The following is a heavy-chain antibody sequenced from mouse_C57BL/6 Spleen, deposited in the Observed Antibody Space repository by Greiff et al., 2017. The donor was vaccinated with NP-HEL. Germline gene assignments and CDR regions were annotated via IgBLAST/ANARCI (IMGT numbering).Heavy chain of an antibody. Sequence: QVHVKQPGTELVKPGASVKLSCKASGYTFTSYWMHWVKQRPGQGLEWIGNINPSNGGTNYNEKFKSKATLTVDKSSSTAYMQLSSLTSEDSAVYYCARHYGNYGYFDVWGTGTTVTVSS. CDR3: ARHYGNYGYFDV. J-gene: IGHJ1*03. D-gene: IGHD2-1*01. CDR2: INPSNGGT. CDR1: GYTFTSYW. V-gene: IGHV1-53*01.